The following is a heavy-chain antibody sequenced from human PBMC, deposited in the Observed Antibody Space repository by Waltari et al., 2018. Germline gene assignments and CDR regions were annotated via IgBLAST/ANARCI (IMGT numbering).Heavy chain of an antibody. Sequence: QVQLQESGPGLVQPSETLSLTCTVSGYSISSGYYWGWIRQPPGKGLEWIGSIYHSGSTYYNPSLKSRVTISVDTSKNQFSLKLSSVTAADTAVYYCARERMDYGDYLGWGQGTLVTVSS. CDR2: IYHSGST. CDR1: GYSISSGYY. D-gene: IGHD4-17*01. J-gene: IGHJ4*02. V-gene: IGHV4-38-2*02. CDR3: ARERMDYGDYLG.